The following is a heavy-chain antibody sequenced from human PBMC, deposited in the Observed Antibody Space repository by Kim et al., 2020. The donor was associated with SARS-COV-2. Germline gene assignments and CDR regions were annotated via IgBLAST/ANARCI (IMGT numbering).Heavy chain of an antibody. Sequence: GGSLRLSCAASGFTFSSYAMHWVRQAPSKGPEWVTFISYDGTEIYYADSVKVRFTISRDNSKNTLYLQMNNMRAEDTALYYCARSEGATTQPAYWGQGTL. V-gene: IGHV3-30*01. J-gene: IGHJ4*02. D-gene: IGHD1-26*01. CDR1: GFTFSSYA. CDR2: ISYDGTEI. CDR3: ARSEGATTQPAY.